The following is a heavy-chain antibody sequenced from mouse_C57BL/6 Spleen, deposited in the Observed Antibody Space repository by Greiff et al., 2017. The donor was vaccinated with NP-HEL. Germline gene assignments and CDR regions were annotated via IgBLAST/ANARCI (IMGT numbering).Heavy chain of an antibody. J-gene: IGHJ3*01. D-gene: IGHD1-1*01. CDR3: ASITTVVPFAY. CDR2: IHPNSGST. Sequence: WVKQRPGQGLEWIGMIHPNSGSTNYNEKFKSKATLTVDKSSSTAYMQLSSLTSEDSAVYYCASITTVVPFAYWGQGTLVTVSA. V-gene: IGHV1-64*01.